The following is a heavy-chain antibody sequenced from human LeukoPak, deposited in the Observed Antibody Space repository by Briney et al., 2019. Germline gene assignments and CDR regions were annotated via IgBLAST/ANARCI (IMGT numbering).Heavy chain of an antibody. CDR2: ISYDGRNK. J-gene: IGHJ3*01. Sequence: PGRSLRLSCAASGFAFSTYTMHWVRQAPGKGLEWVAGISYDGRNKNYADSVKGRFTISRDDSKNTLYLQMDSLGAEDTAVFYCARVWSIPAAFDVWGQGTMVTVSS. D-gene: IGHD1-1*01. CDR1: GFAFSTYT. CDR3: ARVWSIPAAFDV. V-gene: IGHV3-30*04.